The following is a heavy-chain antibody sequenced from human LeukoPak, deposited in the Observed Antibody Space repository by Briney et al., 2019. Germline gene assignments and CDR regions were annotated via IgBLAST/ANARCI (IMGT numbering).Heavy chain of an antibody. J-gene: IGHJ1*01. V-gene: IGHV3-7*01. Sequence: GGSLRLSCVVSGFTFNRCWMNWVRQAPGEGLEWVAHINPDGRDTYYVDSVKGRFTISRDNAQNSMYLQMNSLRVEDTAVYYCTSWGDTTAEYFQRWGQGTLVTVSS. CDR3: TSWGDTTAEYFQR. D-gene: IGHD2-21*02. CDR1: GFTFNRCW. CDR2: INPDGRDT.